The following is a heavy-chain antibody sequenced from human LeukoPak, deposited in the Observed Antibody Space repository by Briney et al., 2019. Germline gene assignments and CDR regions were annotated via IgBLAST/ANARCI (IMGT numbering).Heavy chain of an antibody. CDR2: IKSKTDGGTT. Sequence: GGSLRLSCAASGFTFSSAWMSWVRQAPGEGLEWVGRIKSKTDGGTTDYAAPVKGRFTISRDGSKDTLYLQMNSLRTEDTAVYYCITLIWSSRTSWYADYWGQGTLVTV. CDR1: GFTFSSAW. J-gene: IGHJ4*02. CDR3: ITLIWSSRTSWYADY. V-gene: IGHV3-15*01. D-gene: IGHD2-2*01.